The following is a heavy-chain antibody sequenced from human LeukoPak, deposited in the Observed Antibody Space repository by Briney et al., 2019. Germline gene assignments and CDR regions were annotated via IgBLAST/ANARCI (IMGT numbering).Heavy chain of an antibody. CDR3: AKRGVVIRVILVGFHKEAYYFDS. Sequence: GGSLRLSCAVSGITLSNYGMSWVRQTPGKGLEWVAGISGSGGTTSYADSVKGRFTISRDNPKNTLNLQMNSLRAEDTAVYFCAKRGVVIRVILVGFHKEAYYFDSWDQGALVTVSS. CDR1: GITLSNYG. CDR2: ISGSGGTT. D-gene: IGHD3-22*01. V-gene: IGHV3-23*01. J-gene: IGHJ4*02.